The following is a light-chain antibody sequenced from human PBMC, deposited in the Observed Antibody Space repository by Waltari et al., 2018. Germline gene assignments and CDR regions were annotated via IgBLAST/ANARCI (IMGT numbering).Light chain of an antibody. CDR2: DVS. J-gene: IGKJ2*01. CDR1: QSVRSY. CDR3: QHRSDWPPYT. V-gene: IGKV3-11*01. Sequence: IVLTQSPATLSLSPGERATLSCRASQSVRSYLAWYQQKSGQAPRLLIYDVSNRATGIPARFSGSGSGTDFPLTISTLEPEDFAVYYCQHRSDWPPYTFGQGTRLEIK.